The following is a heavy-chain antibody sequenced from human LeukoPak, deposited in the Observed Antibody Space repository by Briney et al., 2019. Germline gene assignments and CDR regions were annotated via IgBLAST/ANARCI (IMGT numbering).Heavy chain of an antibody. D-gene: IGHD3-22*01. V-gene: IGHV4-31*03. Sequence: LSLTCTVSGGSISGGGYYWSWVRQLPGRGLEWIGYISYSGSTYYNPSLKTRITISPDTSKNQFSLNLSSVTAADTAVYYCAKSNYDSSGFGYFDYWGQGTLVTVSS. CDR1: GGSISGGGYY. CDR2: ISYSGST. CDR3: AKSNYDSSGFGYFDY. J-gene: IGHJ4*02.